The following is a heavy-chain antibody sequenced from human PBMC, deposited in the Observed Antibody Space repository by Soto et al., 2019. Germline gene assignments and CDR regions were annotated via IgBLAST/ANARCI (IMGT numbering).Heavy chain of an antibody. V-gene: IGHV1-18*04. J-gene: IGHJ4*02. CDR1: GYTFTSYG. D-gene: IGHD6-19*01. Sequence: ASVKVSCKASGYTFTSYGISWVRQAPGQGLEWMGWISAYNGNTNYAQKLQGRVTMTTDTSTSTAYMELRSLRSDDTAVYYCARDRSNQWLVPTSLGYWGQGTLVTVYS. CDR2: ISAYNGNT. CDR3: ARDRSNQWLVPTSLGY.